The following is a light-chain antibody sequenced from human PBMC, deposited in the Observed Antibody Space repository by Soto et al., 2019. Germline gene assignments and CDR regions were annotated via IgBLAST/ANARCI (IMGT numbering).Light chain of an antibody. J-gene: IGKJ3*01. CDR3: QQYGSS. CDR1: QSISSSY. Sequence: EIVLTQSPGTLSLSPGERATLSCRASQSISSSYIAWYQQKPGQAPRLLIYGASSSATGIPDRFRGSGSGTDFTLTISRLEPEDFAVYYCQQYGSSFGPGTRVDIK. V-gene: IGKV3-20*01. CDR2: GAS.